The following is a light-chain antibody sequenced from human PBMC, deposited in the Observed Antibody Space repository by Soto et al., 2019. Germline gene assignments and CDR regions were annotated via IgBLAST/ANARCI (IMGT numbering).Light chain of an antibody. CDR3: QQYGSSPWT. J-gene: IGKJ1*01. Sequence: EIVLTQSPATLSLSPGERATLSCGASQSVSSTNLAWYQQKPGLAPRLVIYDASSRATGIPDRFSGSGSGTDFTLTISRLEPEDFAVYYCQQYGSSPWTFGQGTKVEIK. V-gene: IGKV3D-20*01. CDR2: DAS. CDR1: QSVSSTN.